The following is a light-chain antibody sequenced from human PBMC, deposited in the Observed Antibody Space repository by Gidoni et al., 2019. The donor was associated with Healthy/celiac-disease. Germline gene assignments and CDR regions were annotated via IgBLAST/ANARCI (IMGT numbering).Light chain of an antibody. Sequence: ENVLTQSPGTLSLSPGERATLSCRTSQSVSSNYLAWYQQKPGQAPRLLIYGSSNRATGIPDTFSGSGSGTDFTLSISRLEPEDFAVYYCQQYGSSYTFGQGTKLEIK. CDR3: QQYGSSYT. J-gene: IGKJ2*01. CDR1: QSVSSNY. CDR2: GSS. V-gene: IGKV3-20*01.